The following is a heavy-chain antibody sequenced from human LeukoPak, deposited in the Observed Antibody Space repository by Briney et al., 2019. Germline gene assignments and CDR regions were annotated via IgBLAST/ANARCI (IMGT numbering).Heavy chain of an antibody. V-gene: IGHV4-39*01. CDR2: IYYSGST. CDR1: GGSISSSSYY. CDR3: ARLPSGSYFDY. Sequence: SETLSLTCTGSGGSISSSSYYWGWIRQPPGKGMEWIGSIYYSGSTYYNPSLKSRVTISVDTSKNQFSLKLSSVTAADTAVYYCARLPSGSYFDYWGQGTLVTVSS. J-gene: IGHJ4*02. D-gene: IGHD1-26*01.